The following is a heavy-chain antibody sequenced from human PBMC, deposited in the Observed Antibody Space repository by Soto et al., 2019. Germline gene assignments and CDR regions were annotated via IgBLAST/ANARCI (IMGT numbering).Heavy chain of an antibody. CDR3: ARGHIVATILDY. Sequence: QPGGSLRLSCAASGFTFSSYAMSWFRQAPGKGLEWVSAISGSGGSTYYADSVKGRFTISRDNSKNTLFLQMNSLRAEDTAVYYCARGHIVATILDYWGQGTLVTVSS. CDR1: GFTFSSYA. D-gene: IGHD5-12*01. V-gene: IGHV3-23*01. J-gene: IGHJ4*02. CDR2: ISGSGGST.